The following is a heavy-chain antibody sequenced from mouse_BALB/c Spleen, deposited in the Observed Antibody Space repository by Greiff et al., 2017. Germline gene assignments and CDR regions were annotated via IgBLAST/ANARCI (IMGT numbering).Heavy chain of an antibody. CDR1: GFTFSSYT. D-gene: IGHD2-3*01. J-gene: IGHJ4*01. Sequence: EVKLVESGGGLVQPGGSLKLSCAASGFTFSSYTMSWVRQTPEKRLEWVAYISNGGGSTYYPDTVKGRFTISRDNAKNTLYLQMSSLKSEDTAMYYCARSGDGYYLYAMDYWGQGTSVTVSS. CDR2: ISNGGGST. CDR3: ARSGDGYYLYAMDY. V-gene: IGHV5-12-2*01.